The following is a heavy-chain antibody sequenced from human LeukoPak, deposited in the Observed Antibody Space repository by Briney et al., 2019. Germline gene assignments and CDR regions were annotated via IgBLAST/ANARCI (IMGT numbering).Heavy chain of an antibody. V-gene: IGHV4-61*02. J-gene: IGHJ6*03. CDR1: GGSISSGSYY. D-gene: IGHD3-10*01. CDR2: IYTSGST. Sequence: SETLSLTCTVSGGSISSGSYYWSWIRQPAGTGLEWIGRIYTSGSTNYNPSLKSRVTISVETSKNQFSLKLSSVTAADTAVYYCASRNYYGSGSYYHYYYYYMDVWGKGTTVTVSS. CDR3: ASRNYYGSGSYYHYYYYYMDV.